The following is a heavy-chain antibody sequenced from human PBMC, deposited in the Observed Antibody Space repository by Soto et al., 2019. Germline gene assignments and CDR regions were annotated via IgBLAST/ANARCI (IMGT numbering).Heavy chain of an antibody. Sequence: EVQLVESGGGLIQPGGSLRLSCAASGFTVSSNYMSWVRQAPGKGLEWVSVIYSGGSTYYADSVKGRFTISRDNSKNTLYLQMNSLRAEDTAVYYCARDHQNYYYYYGRDVGGQGTTVTVSS. CDR3: ARDHQNYYYYYGRDV. CDR2: IYSGGST. CDR1: GFTVSSNY. V-gene: IGHV3-53*01. J-gene: IGHJ6*01.